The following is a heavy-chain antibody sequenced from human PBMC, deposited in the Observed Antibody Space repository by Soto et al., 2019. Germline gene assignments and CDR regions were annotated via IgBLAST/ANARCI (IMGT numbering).Heavy chain of an antibody. Sequence: QVQLVQSGAEVKKPGSSVKVSCKTSGVSFNNNGIGWVRQAPGHGLEWMGGVSPPFRTSNYAGKFQGRISITADASTGTVNMELRSLRSEDTAQYYCARVHYYGSGSYSADGMDVWGQGTTVTVSS. CDR1: GVSFNNNG. CDR2: VSPPFRTS. D-gene: IGHD3-10*01. CDR3: ARVHYYGSGSYSADGMDV. J-gene: IGHJ6*02. V-gene: IGHV1-69*01.